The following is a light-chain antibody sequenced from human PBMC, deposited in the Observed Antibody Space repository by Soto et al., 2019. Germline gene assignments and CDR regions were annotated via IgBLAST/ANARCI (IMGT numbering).Light chain of an antibody. J-gene: IGKJ1*01. CDR3: LQDHIYPWT. V-gene: IGKV1-6*01. Sequence: AVQMTQSPSSLSASVGDRVTITCRASQDIRNGLGWYQQKPGKAPELLIYAASSLQSGVPSRFSGSASCTDFTLTIGSLQPEDFATYYCLQDHIYPWTFGQGTKVEI. CDR1: QDIRNG. CDR2: AAS.